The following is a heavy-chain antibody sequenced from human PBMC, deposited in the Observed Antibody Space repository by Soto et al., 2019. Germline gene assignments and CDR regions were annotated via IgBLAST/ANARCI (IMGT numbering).Heavy chain of an antibody. CDR2: IWYDGSNK. CDR1: GFTFSSYG. V-gene: IGHV3-33*01. D-gene: IGHD5-18*01. J-gene: IGHJ6*02. CDR3: ARDIQLGQPSDYYGMDV. Sequence: QVQLVESGGGVVQPGRSLRLSCPASGFTFSSYGMHWVRQAPGKGLEWVAVIWYDGSNKYYADSVKGRFTISRDNSKNTLYLQMNSLRAEDTAVYYCARDIQLGQPSDYYGMDVWGQGTTVTVSS.